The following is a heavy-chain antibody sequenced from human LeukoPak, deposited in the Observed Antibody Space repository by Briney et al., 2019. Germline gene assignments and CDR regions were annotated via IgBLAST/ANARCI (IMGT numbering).Heavy chain of an antibody. CDR2: ILPDGSQK. J-gene: IGHJ4*02. CDR3: GRLAHNAWYAIDF. V-gene: IGHV3-7*01. D-gene: IGHD2-2*01. Sequence: GGSLRLSCAASGFTVSSNYMSWVRQAPGKGLEWLANILPDGSQKYYVDSVKGRFTISRDNPKNSLYLQINNLRAEDTAVYYCGRLAHNAWYAIDFWGQGTLVTVSS. CDR1: GFTVSSNY.